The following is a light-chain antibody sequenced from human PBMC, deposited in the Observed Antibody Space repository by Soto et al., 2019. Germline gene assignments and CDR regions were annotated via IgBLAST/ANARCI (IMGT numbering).Light chain of an antibody. CDR2: SNN. CDR1: SSNIGSNT. CDR3: AAWDDSLNAWV. J-gene: IGLJ3*02. Sequence: QSVLTQLPSASGTPGQRGTISCSGSSSNIGSNTVNWYQQLPGTAPKRLIYSNNQRPSGVPDRFSGSKFGTSASLAISGLLSEDEADYYCAAWDDSLNAWVFGGGTKLTVL. V-gene: IGLV1-44*01.